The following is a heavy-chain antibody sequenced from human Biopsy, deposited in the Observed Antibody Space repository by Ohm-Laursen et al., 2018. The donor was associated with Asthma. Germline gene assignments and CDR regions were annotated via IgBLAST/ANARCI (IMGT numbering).Heavy chain of an antibody. CDR2: VFWSGTT. V-gene: IGHV4-30-4*02. D-gene: IGHD4-17*01. J-gene: IGHJ6*02. CDR3: ARVASYGDLYFGMDV. Sequence: SDTLSLTCTVGGAYIGSRDHHWSWIRQSPGTGLEWIGFVFWSGTTHYNRSLERRLSISIDTTRNEFSMTLRSVTAADTAVYFCARVASYGDLYFGMDVWGQGTTVTVSS. CDR1: GAYIGSRDHH.